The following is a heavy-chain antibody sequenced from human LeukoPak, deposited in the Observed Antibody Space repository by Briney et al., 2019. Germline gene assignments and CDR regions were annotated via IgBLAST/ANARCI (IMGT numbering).Heavy chain of an antibody. CDR3: AREGGSQNWFDP. Sequence: PGGSLRLSCAASGFTFSSYSMNWVRQAPGKGLEWVSSISSSSSYIYYADSVKGRFTISRDNAKNSLYLQMNSLRAEDTAVYYCAREGGSQNWFDPWGQGTLVTVSS. D-gene: IGHD1-26*01. J-gene: IGHJ5*02. CDR2: ISSSSSYI. V-gene: IGHV3-21*01. CDR1: GFTFSSYS.